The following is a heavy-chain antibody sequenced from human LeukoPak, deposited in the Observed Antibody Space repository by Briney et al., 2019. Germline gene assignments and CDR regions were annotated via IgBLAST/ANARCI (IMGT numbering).Heavy chain of an antibody. Sequence: SSVKVSCKASGGTFTSYAISWVRQAPGQGLEWMGRIIPILGIAKYAQKFQGRVTITAGKSTSTAYMELSILRSEDTAVYYCAREGDSAGPYGMDVWGQGTTVTVSS. CDR1: GGTFTSYA. CDR2: IIPILGIA. CDR3: AREGDSAGPYGMDV. D-gene: IGHD2-21*01. V-gene: IGHV1-69*04. J-gene: IGHJ6*02.